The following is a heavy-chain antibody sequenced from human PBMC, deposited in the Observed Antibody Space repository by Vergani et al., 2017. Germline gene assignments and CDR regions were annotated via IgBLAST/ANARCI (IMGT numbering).Heavy chain of an antibody. V-gene: IGHV3-30*03. CDR3: AITLTVAGLFDY. CDR1: GFSFSSYG. CDR2: ISYDGSNK. D-gene: IGHD6-19*01. J-gene: IGHJ4*02. Sequence: QVLLVESGGGVVKTGRSLRLSCADSGFSFSSYGMHRVRQAPSKGLEWVGVISYDGSNKYYADSVKGRFTNSRDNSKNTLYLQMNSLIADDTAVYYCAITLTVAGLFDYWGQGTLVTVSS.